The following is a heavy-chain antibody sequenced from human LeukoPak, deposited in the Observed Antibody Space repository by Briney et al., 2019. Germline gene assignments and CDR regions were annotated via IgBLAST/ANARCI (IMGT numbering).Heavy chain of an antibody. Sequence: GGSLRLSCAASGFTFSSYAISWVRQAPGKGLEWVSAISGSGSNTYYPGSVKGRFTISRDNSKNTLYLQMNSLRAGDTAVYYCARGSYDSSGDFLRGPIRGEAFNIWGQGTMVTVSS. D-gene: IGHD3-22*01. CDR1: GFTFSSYA. CDR3: ARGSYDSSGDFLRGPIRGEAFNI. CDR2: ISGSGSNT. V-gene: IGHV3-23*01. J-gene: IGHJ3*02.